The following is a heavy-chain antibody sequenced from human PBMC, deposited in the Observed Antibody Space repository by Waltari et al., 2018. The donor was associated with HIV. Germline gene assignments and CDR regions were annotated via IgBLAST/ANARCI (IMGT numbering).Heavy chain of an antibody. J-gene: IGHJ4*02. V-gene: IGHV3-15*01. CDR1: GFSISDAW. CDR3: TTRYGSSSYG. CDR2: IKRKIDGGTI. Sequence: EVQMVESGGGLVKPGGSLRLSCAGSGFSISDAWMSWVRQAPGKGLGWVGLIKRKIDGGTIEYAAPVKGRFTISRDDSKNTAYLEMNSLKTEDTGVYYCTTRYGSSSYGWGQGTLVTVSS. D-gene: IGHD6-13*01.